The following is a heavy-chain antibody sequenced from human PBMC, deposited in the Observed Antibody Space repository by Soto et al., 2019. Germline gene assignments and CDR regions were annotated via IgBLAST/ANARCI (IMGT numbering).Heavy chain of an antibody. D-gene: IGHD2-21*02. CDR1: GYSFTTSG. J-gene: IGHJ6*02. Sequence: QAQLVQSGAEVKEPGASVKVSCKASGYSFTTSGITWVRQAPGQGLEWMGWISTYNGNTNYARQFRGRVTLTTDTSTSAAYLELRNLGSDDAATYYCARYCAGNACYSRHYYAMDVWGQGTTVSVSS. CDR3: ARYCAGNACYSRHYYAMDV. CDR2: ISTYNGNT. V-gene: IGHV1-18*01.